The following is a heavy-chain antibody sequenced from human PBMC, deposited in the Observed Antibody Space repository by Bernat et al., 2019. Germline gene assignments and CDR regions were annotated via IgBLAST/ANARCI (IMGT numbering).Heavy chain of an antibody. J-gene: IGHJ4*02. V-gene: IGHV3-15*01. CDR1: GFTFNNAW. CDR3: TAEAIVVVTAVDY. Sequence: EVQLVESGGGLVEPGGSLRLSCAASGFTFNNAWMSWVRQAPGKGLEWVGRLKSKTEGGTTDYAAPVKGRFTISRDESKNTLYLQMNSLKTEDTGVYYCTAEAIVVVTAVDYWGQGTLVTVSS. CDR2: LKSKTEGGTT. D-gene: IGHD2-21*02.